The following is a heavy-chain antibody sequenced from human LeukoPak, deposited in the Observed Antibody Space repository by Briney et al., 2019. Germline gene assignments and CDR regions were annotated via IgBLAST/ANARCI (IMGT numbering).Heavy chain of an antibody. CDR1: GGSINSSIYH. J-gene: IGHJ4*02. CDR2: IYYSGST. D-gene: IGHD4/OR15-4a*01. CDR3: ARRAGAYSHPYDY. V-gene: IGHV4-39*07. Sequence: SETLSLTCTVSGGSINSSIYHWGWIRQPPGKGLEWIGNIYYSGSTYYNPSLKSRVTISVDTSKNQLSLKLSSVTAADTAVYYCARRAGAYSHPYDYWGQGTLVTVSS.